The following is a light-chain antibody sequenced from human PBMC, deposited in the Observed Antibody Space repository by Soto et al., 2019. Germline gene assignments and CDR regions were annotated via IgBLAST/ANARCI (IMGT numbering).Light chain of an antibody. CDR1: QSISSW. V-gene: IGKV1-5*03. CDR2: KAS. Sequence: DIQMTQSPFTLSASVGDRVTITCRASQSISSWLAWYHQKPGKAPKLLIYKASTLESGVPSNFSGSGSGTEFTLTISSLQPEDFATYYCQQYMWTFGQGTKVDI. J-gene: IGKJ1*01. CDR3: QQYMWT.